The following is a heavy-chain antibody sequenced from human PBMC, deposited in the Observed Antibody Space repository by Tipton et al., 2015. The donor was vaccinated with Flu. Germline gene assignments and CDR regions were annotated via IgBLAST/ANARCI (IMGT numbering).Heavy chain of an antibody. CDR2: VSYGGRDK. D-gene: IGHD3-3*01. CDR1: GFTFNNYG. Sequence: SLRLSCAASGFTFNNYGMHWVRQAPGKGLEWVALVSYGGRDKYYADSVKGRFTISRDNSKNALYLQMSSLRPEDTAVYYCAKDTAPRFLAWLNAWGQGTTVIVSS. V-gene: IGHV3-30*18. CDR3: AKDTAPRFLAWLNA. J-gene: IGHJ6*02.